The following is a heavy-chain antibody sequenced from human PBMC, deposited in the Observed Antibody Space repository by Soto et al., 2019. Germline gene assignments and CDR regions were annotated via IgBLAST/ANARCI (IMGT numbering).Heavy chain of an antibody. D-gene: IGHD1-20*01. CDR1: GGAFSGYY. Sequence: SETLSLTCAVYGGAFSGYYWTWVRQTPGKGLEWIGENEHGGSTTYNPSLKSRVTISVDTAKNQFSLKLSSVTAADTAVYYCARRCPITGTTDYWGQGTLVTVSS. V-gene: IGHV4-34*01. CDR3: ARRCPITGTTDY. CDR2: NEHGGST. J-gene: IGHJ4*02.